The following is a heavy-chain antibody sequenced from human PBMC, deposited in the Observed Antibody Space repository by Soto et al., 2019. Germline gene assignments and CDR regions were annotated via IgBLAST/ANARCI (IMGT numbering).Heavy chain of an antibody. Sequence: SLTCAFYGGSFSGYYWSWIRQPPGKGLEWIGEINHSGSTNYNPSLKSRVTISVDTSKNQFSLKLSSVTAADTAVYYCARARIAVAGTGGWLDPWGQGTLVTVYS. V-gene: IGHV4-34*01. D-gene: IGHD6-19*01. CDR2: INHSGST. CDR3: ARARIAVAGTGGWLDP. CDR1: GGSFSGYY. J-gene: IGHJ5*02.